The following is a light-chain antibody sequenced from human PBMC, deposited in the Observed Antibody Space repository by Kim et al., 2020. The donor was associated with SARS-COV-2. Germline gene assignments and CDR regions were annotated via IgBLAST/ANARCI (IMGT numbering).Light chain of an antibody. CDR3: ETWDSNIQV. CDR2: VEGSGRY. Sequence: QPVLTQSSSASASLGSSVKLTCTLSSGHSNYFIAWHQQQPGKAPRFLMKVEGSGRYNKGGGVPDRFSGSRSGADRFLIISNLHSEDEADYYCETWDSNIQVFGGGTQLTVL. V-gene: IGLV4-60*03. CDR1: SGHSNYF. J-gene: IGLJ3*02.